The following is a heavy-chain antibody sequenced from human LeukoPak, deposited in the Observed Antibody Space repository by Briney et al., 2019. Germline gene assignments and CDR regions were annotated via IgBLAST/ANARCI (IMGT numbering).Heavy chain of an antibody. CDR1: GGSISSGGYY. CDR2: IYHSGST. Sequence: SETLSLTCTVSGGSISSGGYYWSWIRQPPGKGLEWIGYIYHSGSTYYNPSLKSRVTISVDRSKNQFSLKLSSVTAADTAVYYCARAYGSGSYYNGGPYYFDYWGQGTLVTVSS. D-gene: IGHD3-10*01. V-gene: IGHV4-30-2*01. CDR3: ARAYGSGSYYNGGPYYFDY. J-gene: IGHJ4*02.